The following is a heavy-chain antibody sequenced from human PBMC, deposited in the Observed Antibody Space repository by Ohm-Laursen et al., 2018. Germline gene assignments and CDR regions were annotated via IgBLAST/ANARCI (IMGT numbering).Heavy chain of an antibody. CDR1: GGSISSWY. CDR2: IYYSGST. Sequence: PSQTLSLTCTVSGGSISSWYWSWIRQPPGKGLEWIGYIYYSGSTNYNPSLKSRVTISVDTSKNQFSLKLSSVTAADTAVYYCARSWSYGPDYWGQETLVTVSS. CDR3: ARSWSYGPDY. V-gene: IGHV4-59*01. D-gene: IGHD5-18*01. J-gene: IGHJ4*02.